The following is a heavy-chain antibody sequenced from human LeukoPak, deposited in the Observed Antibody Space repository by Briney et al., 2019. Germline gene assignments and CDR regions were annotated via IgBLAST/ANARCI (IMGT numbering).Heavy chain of an antibody. CDR2: ISSSTSYT. Sequence: GGSLRLSCAASGFTLSDYYMSWIRQAPGMGREWVSYISSSTSYTNYADSVKGRFTISRDNAKNSLYLQMNSLRAEDTAVYFCARMVGRNAMIVAYWGEGTLVTVSS. J-gene: IGHJ4*02. CDR3: ARMVGRNAMIVAY. D-gene: IGHD3-22*01. CDR1: GFTLSDYY. V-gene: IGHV3-11*06.